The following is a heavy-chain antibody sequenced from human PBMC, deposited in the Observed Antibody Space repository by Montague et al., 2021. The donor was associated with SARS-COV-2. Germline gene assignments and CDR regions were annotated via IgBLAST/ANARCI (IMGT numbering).Heavy chain of an antibody. V-gene: IGHV6-1*01. Sequence: CASSGDSVSSNSAAWNWIRQSPSRGLEWLGRTYYRSKWYNDYAVSVKSRITINPDTSKNQFSLQLNSVTPEDTAVYYCARGLWFGELLYYYYYYGMDVWGQGTTVTVSS. CDR3: ARGLWFGELLYYYYYYGMDV. D-gene: IGHD3-10*01. J-gene: IGHJ6*02. CDR2: TYYRSKWYN. CDR1: GDSVSSNSAA.